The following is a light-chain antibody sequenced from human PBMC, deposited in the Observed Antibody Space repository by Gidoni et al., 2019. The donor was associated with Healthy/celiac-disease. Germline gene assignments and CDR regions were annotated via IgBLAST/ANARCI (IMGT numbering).Light chain of an antibody. J-gene: IGKJ3*01. V-gene: IGKV3-11*01. Sequence: EIVLTQSPATLSLSPGERATLSCRASQSVSSYLAWYQQKPGQAPRLLIYDASNRATGIPARFSGSGSGTDFTLTISSLEPEDFAVYYCQQRSNLSTFXPXTKVDIK. CDR3: QQRSNLST. CDR1: QSVSSY. CDR2: DAS.